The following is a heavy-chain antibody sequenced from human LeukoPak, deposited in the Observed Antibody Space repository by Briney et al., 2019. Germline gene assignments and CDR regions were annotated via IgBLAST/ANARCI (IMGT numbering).Heavy chain of an antibody. D-gene: IGHD1-26*01. CDR3: ARDDSRYSGSSDY. J-gene: IGHJ4*02. CDR2: IKDDGSEK. V-gene: IGHV3-7*01. CDR1: GFRFSNFW. Sequence: GGSLRLSCAASGFRFSNFWMSWVRQAPGKGLEWVANIKDDGSEKYYVDSVKGRFTISRDNAKNSMSLQMNSLRDEDTAVYYCARDDSRYSGSSDYWGQGTLVTVSS.